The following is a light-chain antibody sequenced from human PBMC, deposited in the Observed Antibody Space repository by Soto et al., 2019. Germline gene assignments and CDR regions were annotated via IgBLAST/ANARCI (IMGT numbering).Light chain of an antibody. CDR1: SSGVGGYNY. V-gene: IGLV2-14*01. Sequence: QSALTQPASVSGSPGQSITLSCTGTSSGVGGYNYDSWYQQHPGKVPTVLIYEVSVRPSGVSNRFSGSKSGNMASLTISGLQAEDEADYYCSSYTSSSSVVFGGGTKLTVL. CDR3: SSYTSSSSVV. J-gene: IGLJ2*01. CDR2: EVS.